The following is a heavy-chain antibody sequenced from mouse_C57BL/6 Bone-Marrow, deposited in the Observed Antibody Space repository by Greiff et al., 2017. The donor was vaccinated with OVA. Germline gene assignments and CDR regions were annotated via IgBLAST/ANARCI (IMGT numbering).Heavy chain of an antibody. D-gene: IGHD2-4*01. CDR1: GYTFTSYW. J-gene: IGHJ3*01. CDR2: IYPSDSET. V-gene: IGHV1-61*01. CDR3: ARGGGYYDYDGWFAY. Sequence: QVQLQQPGAELVRPGSSVKLSCKASGYTFTSYWMDWVKQRPGQGLEWIGNIYPSDSETHYNQKFKDKATLTVDKSSSTAYMQLSSLTSEDSAVYYCARGGGYYDYDGWFAYWGQVTLVTVSA.